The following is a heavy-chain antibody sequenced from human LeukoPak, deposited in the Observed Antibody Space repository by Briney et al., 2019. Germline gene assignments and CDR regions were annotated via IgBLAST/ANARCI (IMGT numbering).Heavy chain of an antibody. CDR3: ARGLTRGAFDY. CDR2: IYYSGST. CDR1: GGSISSYY. D-gene: IGHD4-23*01. V-gene: IGHV4-59*01. Sequence: PSETLSLTCTVSGGSISSYYWSWIRQPPGKGLEWIGYIYYSGSTNYNPSPKSRVTISVDTSKNQFSLKLSSVTAADTAVYYCARGLTRGAFDYWGQGTLVTVSS. J-gene: IGHJ4*02.